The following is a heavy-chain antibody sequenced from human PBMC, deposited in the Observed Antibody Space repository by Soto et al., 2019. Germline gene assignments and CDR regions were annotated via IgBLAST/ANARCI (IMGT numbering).Heavy chain of an antibody. Sequence: SLTCAISGDSVSSNSAALYWIMQSTSRGLGWLGRTYYRSKWYNDYAVSVKSRITINPDTSKNQFSMQLNSVTPEDTAVYYCAREQAVAGTPVSYYGMDVWGQGTTVTVSS. CDR1: GDSVSSNSAA. J-gene: IGHJ6*02. CDR3: AREQAVAGTPVSYYGMDV. V-gene: IGHV6-1*01. CDR2: TYYRSKWYN. D-gene: IGHD6-19*01.